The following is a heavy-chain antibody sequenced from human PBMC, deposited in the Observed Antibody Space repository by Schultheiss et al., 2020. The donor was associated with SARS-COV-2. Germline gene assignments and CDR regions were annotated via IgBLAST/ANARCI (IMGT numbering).Heavy chain of an antibody. CDR1: GYTFTSYY. J-gene: IGHJ5*02. CDR3: ARDNALYYGSGENWFDP. Sequence: ASVKVSCKASGYTFTSYYMHWVRQAPGQGLEWMGIINPSGGSTSYAQKFQGRVTMTRDTSTSTVYMELSSLRSEDTAVYYCARDNALYYGSGENWFDPWGQGTLVTVSS. D-gene: IGHD3-10*01. V-gene: IGHV1-46*01. CDR2: INPSGGST.